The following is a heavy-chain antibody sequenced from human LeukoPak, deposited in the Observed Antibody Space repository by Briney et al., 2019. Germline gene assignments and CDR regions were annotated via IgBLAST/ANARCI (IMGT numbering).Heavy chain of an antibody. J-gene: IGHJ6*02. CDR1: GFTFSSYA. CDR3: AKEAIDDYYYYYYGMDV. Sequence: GGSLRLSCAASGFTFSSYAMSWVRQAPGKGLEWVSAISGSGGSTYYADSVKGRFTISRDNSKNTLYLQMNSLRAEDTAVYYCAKEAIDDYYYYYYGMDVWGQGTTVTVSS. V-gene: IGHV3-23*01. CDR2: ISGSGGST. D-gene: IGHD3-16*01.